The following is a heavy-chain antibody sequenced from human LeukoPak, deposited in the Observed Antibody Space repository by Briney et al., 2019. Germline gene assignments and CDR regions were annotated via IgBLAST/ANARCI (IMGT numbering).Heavy chain of an antibody. CDR2: IYHSGSGST. V-gene: IGHV4-34*01. Sequence: SETLSLTCAVYGGSFSGYYWSWIRQPPGKGLEWIGYIYHSGSGSTYYNPSLKSRVTISIDKSKNQFSLKLSSVTAADTAVYYCARINDFWSGPTLDVWGQGTTVTVSS. CDR3: ARINDFWSGPTLDV. CDR1: GGSFSGYY. J-gene: IGHJ6*02. D-gene: IGHD3-3*01.